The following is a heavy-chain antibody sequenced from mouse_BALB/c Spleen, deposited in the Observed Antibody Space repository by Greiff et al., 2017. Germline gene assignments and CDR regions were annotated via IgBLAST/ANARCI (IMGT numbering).Heavy chain of an antibody. Sequence: VQLQQSGAELMKPGASVKISCKATGYTFSSYWIEWVKQRPGHGLEWIGEILPGSGSTNYNEKFKGKATFTADTSSNTAYMQLSSLTSEDSAVYYCARYYGYDEDWFAYWGQGTLVTVSA. CDR3: ARYYGYDEDWFAY. CDR1: GYTFSSYW. J-gene: IGHJ3*01. CDR2: ILPGSGST. V-gene: IGHV1-9*01. D-gene: IGHD2-2*01.